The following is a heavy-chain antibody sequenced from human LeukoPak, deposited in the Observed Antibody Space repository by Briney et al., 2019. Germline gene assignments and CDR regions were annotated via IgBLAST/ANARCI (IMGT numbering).Heavy chain of an antibody. D-gene: IGHD6-19*01. CDR2: INHSGST. CDR3: ARGPIGYSSTYYFDY. Sequence: SETLSLTCAVYGGSFSGYYWSWIRQPPGKGLEWIGEINHSGSTNYNPSLKSRVTISVDTSKNQFSLRLSSVTAADTAVYYCARGPIGYSSTYYFDYWGQGTLVTVSS. J-gene: IGHJ4*02. CDR1: GGSFSGYY. V-gene: IGHV4-34*01.